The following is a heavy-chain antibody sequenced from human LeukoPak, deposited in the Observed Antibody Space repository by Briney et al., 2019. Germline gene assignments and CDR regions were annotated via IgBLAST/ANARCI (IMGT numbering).Heavy chain of an antibody. J-gene: IGHJ1*01. CDR1: GSSISSRCM. CDR3: ARETRWLTPDCTSTSCYENYFHR. Sequence: SETLSLTCAVSGSSISSRCMWCCSPPSPGKRLGWGATMDNGGSNLYKPSLTRRLTISTETSKNPFSLKIDCVRAADPAVYYCARETRWLTPDCTSTSCYENYFHRWGEG. V-gene: IGHV4-38-2*02. D-gene: IGHD2-2*01. CDR2: MDNGGSN.